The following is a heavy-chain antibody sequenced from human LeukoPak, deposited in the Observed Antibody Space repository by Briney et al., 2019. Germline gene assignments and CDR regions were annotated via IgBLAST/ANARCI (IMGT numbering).Heavy chain of an antibody. CDR2: LYIGGPT. Sequence: GGTLRLSCAASGFTFSSYAMSWVRQAPGKGLEWVSSLYIGGPTYHSDSVKGRFSISRDNSDNVLYLQMNNLKTEDTALYYCARMFGAGQYYFDSWGLGTLVIVSS. CDR1: GFTFSSYA. J-gene: IGHJ4*02. CDR3: ARMFGAGQYYFDS. V-gene: IGHV3-23*01. D-gene: IGHD3-16*01.